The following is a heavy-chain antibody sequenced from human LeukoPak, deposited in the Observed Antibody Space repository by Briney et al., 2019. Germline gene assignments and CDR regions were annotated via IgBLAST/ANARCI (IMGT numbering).Heavy chain of an antibody. CDR3: ARRITIFGPDDY. D-gene: IGHD3-3*01. V-gene: IGHV1-69*13. J-gene: IGHJ4*02. CDR2: IITIFGTA. Sequence: SVKVSCKASGGTFSSYAISWVRQAPGQGLEWMGGIITIFGTANYAQKVQGRVTITADESTSTAYMELSSLRSEDTAVYYCARRITIFGPDDYWGQGTLVTVSS. CDR1: GGTFSSYA.